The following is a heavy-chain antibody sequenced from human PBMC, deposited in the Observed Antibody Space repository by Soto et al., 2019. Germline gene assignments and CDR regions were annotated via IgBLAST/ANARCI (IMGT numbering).Heavy chain of an antibody. CDR1: GDTFTSYG. Sequence: GASVKLSCKACGDTFTSYGISWVRQAPGQGLEWMGGIIPIFGETIYAQKFQGRVTMTEDTSTDTAYMELSSLRSEDTAVYYCATDGAIGWFDPWGQGTLVTVSS. D-gene: IGHD2-21*01. CDR2: IIPIFGET. J-gene: IGHJ5*02. V-gene: IGHV1-69*06. CDR3: ATDGAIGWFDP.